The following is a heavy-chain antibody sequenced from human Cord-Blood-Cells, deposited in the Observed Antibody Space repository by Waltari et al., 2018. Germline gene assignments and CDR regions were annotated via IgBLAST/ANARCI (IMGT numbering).Heavy chain of an antibody. CDR2: IYYSGST. D-gene: IGHD2-2*01. V-gene: IGHV4-39*01. CDR3: ASWKRGYCSSTSCYYFDY. Sequence: QLQLQESGPGLVKPSETLSLTCTVSGGSISSSSYYWGWIRQPPGKGLEWIGSIYYSGSTYYNPSLKNRVTISVDTSKNQFSLKLSSVTAADTAVYYCASWKRGYCSSTSCYYFDYWGQGTLVTVSS. J-gene: IGHJ4*02. CDR1: GGSISSSSYY.